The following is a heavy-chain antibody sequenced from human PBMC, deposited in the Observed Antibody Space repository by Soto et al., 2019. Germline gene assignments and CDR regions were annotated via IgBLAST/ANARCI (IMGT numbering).Heavy chain of an antibody. J-gene: IGHJ6*02. CDR2: IYYSGST. V-gene: IGHV4-39*01. D-gene: IGHD1-20*01. CDR3: AGIENYYYYGMDV. Sequence: SETLSLTCTVSGGSISSSSYYWGWIRQPPGKGLEWIGSIYYSGSTYYNPSLKSRVTISVDTSKNQFSLKLSSVTAADTAVYYCAGIENYYYYGMDVWGQGTTVTSP. CDR1: GGSISSSSYY.